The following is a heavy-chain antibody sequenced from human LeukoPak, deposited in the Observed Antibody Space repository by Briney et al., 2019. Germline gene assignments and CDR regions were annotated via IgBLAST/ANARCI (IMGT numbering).Heavy chain of an antibody. Sequence: GGALRLSCAASGFSFRRYAMNWVRQAPGRGLEWVAVISGPGPSTVYADSVKGRFTISRDNSKNTLFLQLDSLRVEDTAIYYCAKEEMPHAFDLWGQGTMVTVSS. V-gene: IGHV3-23*01. CDR3: AKEEMPHAFDL. J-gene: IGHJ3*01. CDR2: ISGPGPST. D-gene: IGHD5-24*01. CDR1: GFSFRRYA.